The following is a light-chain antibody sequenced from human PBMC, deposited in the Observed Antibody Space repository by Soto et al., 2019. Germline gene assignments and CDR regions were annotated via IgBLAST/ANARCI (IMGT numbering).Light chain of an antibody. CDR1: SSNIGAGYN. Sequence: QSVLTQPPSVSGAPGQRVTISCIGGSSNIGAGYNVHWYQQLPGTAPKLLISGDNNRPSGVPDRFSGSKSGTSASLAITGLQDEDEADYYCQSYDSSLSGSRVVFGGGTKLTVL. CDR2: GDN. V-gene: IGLV1-40*01. CDR3: QSYDSSLSGSRVV. J-gene: IGLJ2*01.